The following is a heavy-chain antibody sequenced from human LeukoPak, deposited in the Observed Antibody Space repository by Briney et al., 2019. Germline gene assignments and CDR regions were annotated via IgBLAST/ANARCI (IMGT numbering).Heavy chain of an antibody. CDR2: ISYDGSNK. D-gene: IGHD6-6*01. CDR1: GFTFSSYG. V-gene: IGHV3-30*18. J-gene: IGHJ4*02. Sequence: PGGSLRLSCAASGFTFSSYGMHWVRQAPGKGLEWVAVISYDGSNKYYADSVKGRFTISRDNSKNTLYLQMNSLRAEDTAVYYCAKDMGSSSYYFDYWGQGTLVTVSS. CDR3: AKDMGSSSYYFDY.